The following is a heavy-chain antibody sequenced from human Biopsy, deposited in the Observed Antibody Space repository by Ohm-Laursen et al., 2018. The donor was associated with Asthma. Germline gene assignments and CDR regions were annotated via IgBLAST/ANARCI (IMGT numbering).Heavy chain of an antibody. Sequence: ASVTVSCKASGYNFISFAIHWVHQAPGQRLEWMGWVNTGNGDTKYSQKFQGRVTITRDTSASTAYMELRSLRSEDTATYYCARTYYDFLTGQVKDVFGVWGQGTMVTVSS. J-gene: IGHJ3*01. CDR2: VNTGNGDT. V-gene: IGHV1-3*04. CDR1: GYNFISFA. CDR3: ARTYYDFLTGQVKDVFGV. D-gene: IGHD3-9*01.